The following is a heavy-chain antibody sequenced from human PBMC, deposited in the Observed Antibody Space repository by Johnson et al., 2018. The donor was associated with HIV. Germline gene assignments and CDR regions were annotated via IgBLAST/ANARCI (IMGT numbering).Heavy chain of an antibody. CDR3: ARDATPWGGDYVGYAFDL. CDR2: ISYDGTNK. V-gene: IGHV3-30-3*01. D-gene: IGHD4-17*01. CDR1: GFTFSSYA. Sequence: QVQLVESGGGLVTPGGSLRLSCAASGFTFSSYAMHWVRQAPGKGLEWVALISYDGTNKYYADSVQGRFTLSRDNSKNTLYLQMNSLRAEDTAVYYCARDATPWGGDYVGYAFDLWGQGTMVAVSS. J-gene: IGHJ3*01.